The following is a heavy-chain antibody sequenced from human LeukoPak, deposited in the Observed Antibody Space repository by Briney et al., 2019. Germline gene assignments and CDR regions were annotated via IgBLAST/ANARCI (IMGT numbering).Heavy chain of an antibody. CDR3: ARLYSSGWYVLDY. Sequence: SETLSLTCTVSGGSISSYYWGWICQPPGKGLEWIGSIYYSGSTYYNPSLKSRVTISVDTSKNQFSLKLSSVTAADTAVYYCARLYSSGWYVLDYWGQGTLVTVSS. D-gene: IGHD6-19*01. J-gene: IGHJ4*02. CDR2: IYYSGST. CDR1: GGSISSYY. V-gene: IGHV4-39*01.